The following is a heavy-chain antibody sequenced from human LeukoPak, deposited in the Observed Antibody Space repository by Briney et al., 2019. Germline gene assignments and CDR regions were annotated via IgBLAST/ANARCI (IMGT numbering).Heavy chain of an antibody. Sequence: GGSLRLSCAASGFIFTKYDMHWVRHVTGRGLEWVSGIDRDGVTYYSDSVKGRFTMSRESGENSVYLQLNSLRAGDTAVYFCARENLEYGDYAIDYWGQGILVTVSS. CDR2: IDRDGVT. D-gene: IGHD4-17*01. CDR3: ARENLEYGDYAIDY. V-gene: IGHV3-13*01. J-gene: IGHJ4*02. CDR1: GFIFTKYD.